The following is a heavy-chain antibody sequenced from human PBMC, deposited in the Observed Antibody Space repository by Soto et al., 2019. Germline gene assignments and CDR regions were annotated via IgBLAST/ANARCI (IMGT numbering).Heavy chain of an antibody. V-gene: IGHV3-74*01. CDR1: GFTFSSYW. CDR2: ISTDGSIT. J-gene: IGHJ4*02. Sequence: WGSLRLSCAASGFTFSSYWMHWVRQASGKGLVWVSRISTDGSITTYAGSVKGRFTISRDNAKNTLYLQMNSLRAEDTAVYYCARGGAHTAMANEYWGQGALVTVSS. D-gene: IGHD5-18*01. CDR3: ARGGAHTAMANEY.